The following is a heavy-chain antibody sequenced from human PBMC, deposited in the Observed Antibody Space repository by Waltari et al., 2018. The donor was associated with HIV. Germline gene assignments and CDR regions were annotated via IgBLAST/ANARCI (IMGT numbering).Heavy chain of an antibody. Sequence: EVPLVQSGAEVKKPGESLKISCKGSGYSCTSYVLAGVRQMPGKGLDWMGIIYPGDSDTRYSPSFQGQVTISADKSISTAYLQWSSLKASDTAMYYCARYITMVRGGANWFDPWGQGTLVTVSS. V-gene: IGHV5-51*03. CDR3: ARYITMVRGGANWFDP. J-gene: IGHJ5*02. CDR2: IYPGDSDT. CDR1: GYSCTSYV. D-gene: IGHD3-10*01.